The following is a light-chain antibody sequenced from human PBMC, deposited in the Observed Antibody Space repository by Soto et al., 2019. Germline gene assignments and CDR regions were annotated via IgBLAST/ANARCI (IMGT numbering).Light chain of an antibody. V-gene: IGKV3-15*01. CDR2: GAS. J-gene: IGKJ2*01. Sequence: EIVMTQSPATLSVSPGERATLSCRASQSVSSNLAWYQQKPGQAPRLLIYGASTRATGIPARFSGSVSGTEFTLTISSLQSEYFAVYYCQQYNNWPQTFGQGTKLESK. CDR1: QSVSSN. CDR3: QQYNNWPQT.